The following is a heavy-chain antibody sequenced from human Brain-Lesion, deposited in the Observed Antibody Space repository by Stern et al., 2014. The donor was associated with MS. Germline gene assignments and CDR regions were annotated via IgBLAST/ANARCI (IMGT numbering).Heavy chain of an antibody. Sequence: VQLVESGAEVKKPGASVKVSCKASGYTFTGYYMYRVRQAPGQGLEWMGWTNPNGGGTHYAQKFQGRVTMTRDTSITTAYMELSRLRSDDTAVYYCARGYYGSGRPQKGMDVWGQGTTVTVSS. CDR1: GYTFTGYY. CDR2: TNPNGGGT. V-gene: IGHV1-2*02. CDR3: ARGYYGSGRPQKGMDV. J-gene: IGHJ6*02. D-gene: IGHD3-10*01.